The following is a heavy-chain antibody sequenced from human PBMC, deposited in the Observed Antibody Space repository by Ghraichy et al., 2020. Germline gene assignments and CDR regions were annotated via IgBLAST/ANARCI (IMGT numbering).Heavy chain of an antibody. CDR3: AIAGYCGGGCCSGMDV. D-gene: IGHD2-15*01. J-gene: IGHJ6*02. V-gene: IGHV4-59*01. CDR1: GDSISRYY. Sequence: LETLSLTCTVSGDSISRYYWSWIRQPPGKGLEWIGYIHYSGSTNHNPSLTSRVTISVDTCKNQFSLRLTSVTAADTAVYYCAIAGYCGGGCCSGMDVWGQGTTVTVFS. CDR2: IHYSGST.